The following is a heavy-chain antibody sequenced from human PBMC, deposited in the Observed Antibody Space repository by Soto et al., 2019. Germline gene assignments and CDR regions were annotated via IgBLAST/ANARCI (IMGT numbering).Heavy chain of an antibody. Sequence: EVQLVESGGGLVQPGGSLRLSCAASGFIFSSYNMNWVRQAPGKGLEWISYIRISGSSGSSTTYYADSVKGRFTISRDNAKNSLDLQMSSLRDEDTAVYYCARDGYSSSWTDFDYWGQGTLVTVSS. D-gene: IGHD6-13*01. V-gene: IGHV3-48*02. J-gene: IGHJ4*02. CDR2: IRISGSSGSSTT. CDR1: GFIFSSYN. CDR3: ARDGYSSSWTDFDY.